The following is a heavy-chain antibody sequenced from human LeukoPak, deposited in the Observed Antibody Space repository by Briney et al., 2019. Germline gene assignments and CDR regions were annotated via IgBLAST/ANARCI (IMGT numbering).Heavy chain of an antibody. CDR1: GYKFNAYW. D-gene: IGHD3-22*01. CDR3: ARPNITSYYDSRGYDAFDV. CDR2: IYPDDSDS. J-gene: IGHJ3*01. Sequence: GESLKISCKGSGYKFNAYWIAWVRQMPGKGLEWMGIIYPDDSDSRYSPSFQGQVTISADKSVSIAYLQWSSLKASDTAMYYCARPNITSYYDSRGYDAFDVWGQGTMVIVSS. V-gene: IGHV5-51*01.